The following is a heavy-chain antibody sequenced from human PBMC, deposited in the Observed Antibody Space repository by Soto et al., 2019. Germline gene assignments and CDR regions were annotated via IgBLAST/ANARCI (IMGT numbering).Heavy chain of an antibody. D-gene: IGHD3-16*02. V-gene: IGHV4-34*01. CDR2: INHSGST. CDR3: ATNYVWGSYRFDY. CDR1: GGSFSGYY. J-gene: IGHJ4*02. Sequence: SETLSLTCAVYGGSFSGYYWSWIRQPPGKGLEWTGEINHSGSTNYNPSLKSRVTISVDTSKNQFSLKLSSVTAADTAVYYCATNYVWGSYRFDYWGQGTLVTVSS.